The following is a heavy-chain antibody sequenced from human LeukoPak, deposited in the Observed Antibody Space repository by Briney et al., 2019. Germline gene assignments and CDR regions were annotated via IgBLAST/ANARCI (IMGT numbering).Heavy chain of an antibody. Sequence: ASVKVSCKASGYTFTGYYMHWVRQAPGQGLEWMGRINPNSGGTNYAQKFQGRVTMTRDTSISTAYMELSRLRSDDTAVYYCARGYCGGDCYAFFDYWGQGTLVTVSS. CDR3: ARGYCGGDCYAFFDY. V-gene: IGHV1-2*06. CDR2: INPNSGGT. D-gene: IGHD2-21*01. J-gene: IGHJ4*02. CDR1: GYTFTGYY.